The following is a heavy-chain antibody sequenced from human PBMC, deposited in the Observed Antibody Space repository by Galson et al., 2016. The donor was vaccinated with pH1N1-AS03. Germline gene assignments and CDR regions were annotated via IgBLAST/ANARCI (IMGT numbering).Heavy chain of an antibody. V-gene: IGHV3-23*01. J-gene: IGHJ4*02. CDR2: IIGAGGVP. D-gene: IGHD6-19*01. Sequence: SLRLSCAASGFTFGSYAMSWVRQAPGKGLEWVASIIGAGGVPYYAGSVKGRFAVSRDTSENTVYLQLDRLRAEDTAVYYCAKDKEAVADRRGYFFDDWGQGTLVTVSS. CDR3: AKDKEAVADRRGYFFDD. CDR1: GFTFGSYA.